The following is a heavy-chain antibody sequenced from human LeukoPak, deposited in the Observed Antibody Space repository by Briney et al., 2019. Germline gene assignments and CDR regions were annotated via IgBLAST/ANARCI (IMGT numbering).Heavy chain of an antibody. D-gene: IGHD3-22*01. Sequence: ASVKVSCKASGYTFTSYYMHWVRQAPGQGLEWMGIINPSGGSTSYAQKFQGRVTMTRDTSTSTAYMELFRLRSDDTAVYYCARGASLYYDTSGYPFDYWGQGALVTVSS. CDR1: GYTFTSYY. CDR2: INPSGGST. J-gene: IGHJ4*02. V-gene: IGHV1-46*01. CDR3: ARGASLYYDTSGYPFDY.